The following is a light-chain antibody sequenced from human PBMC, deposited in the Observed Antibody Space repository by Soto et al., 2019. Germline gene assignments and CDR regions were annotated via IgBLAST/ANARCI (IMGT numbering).Light chain of an antibody. CDR2: EVS. CDR1: SSDVGSHNL. V-gene: IGLV2-23*02. Sequence: QSALTQPASVSGSPGQSITISCTGTSSDVGSHNLVSWYQQHPGQAPKLMIYEVSKRPLGVSARFYASKSGNPASLTISGLQAEDEADYYCCSYGGSRAVFGGGTQLTAL. CDR3: CSYGGSRAV. J-gene: IGLJ7*02.